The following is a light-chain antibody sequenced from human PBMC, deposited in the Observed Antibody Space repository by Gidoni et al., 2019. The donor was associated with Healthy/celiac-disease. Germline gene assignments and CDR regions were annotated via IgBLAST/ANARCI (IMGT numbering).Light chain of an antibody. CDR3: QQSYSTRWT. J-gene: IGKJ1*01. CDR1: QSISSY. V-gene: IGKV1-39*01. Sequence: QMTQSPSSLSASVGDRVTITCRASQSISSYLNCYQHKPGKAPKLLIYSAASLQSGVPSRYSGSGSGPDFTLTISSLQPEDFATYYCQQSYSTRWTFGQETKVEIK. CDR2: SAA.